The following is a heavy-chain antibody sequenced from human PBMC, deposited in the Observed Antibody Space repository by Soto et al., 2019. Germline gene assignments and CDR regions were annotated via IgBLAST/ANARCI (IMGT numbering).Heavy chain of an antibody. V-gene: IGHV1-18*01. J-gene: IGHJ6*02. CDR1: GYTFTSYG. CDR3: ASDSRGVSYYDFWSGYYIIPDGMDV. CDR2: ISAYNGNT. D-gene: IGHD3-3*01. Sequence: QVQLVQSGAEVKKPGASVKVSCKASGYTFTSYGISWVRQAPGQGLEWMGWISAYNGNTNYAQKLQGRVTMTTDTSTSTAYMDLRSLRSDDTAVYYCASDSRGVSYYDFWSGYYIIPDGMDVWGQGTTVTVSS.